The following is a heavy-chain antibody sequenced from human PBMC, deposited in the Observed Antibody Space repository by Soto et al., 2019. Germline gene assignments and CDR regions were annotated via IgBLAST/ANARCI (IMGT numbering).Heavy chain of an antibody. J-gene: IGHJ3*02. Sequence: QVQLQQWGAGLLKPSETLSLTCAVYGGFVSSGSYYWSWIRQPPGKGLEWIGEMSHSGGTHFNPSLKRRVTISVDTSKNQFSLKMSSVTAADTALYYCARVERGTATTVVDAFDIWGPWTMVTVSS. D-gene: IGHD1-1*01. V-gene: IGHV4-34*01. CDR1: GGFVSSGSYY. CDR3: ARVERGTATTVVDAFDI. CDR2: MSHSGGT.